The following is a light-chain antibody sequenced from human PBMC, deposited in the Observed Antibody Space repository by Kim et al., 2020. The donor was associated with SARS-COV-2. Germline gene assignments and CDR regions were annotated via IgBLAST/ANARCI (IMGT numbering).Light chain of an antibody. J-gene: IGLJ1*01. Sequence: QAVLTQPPSVSGAPGQTVTISCTGNSSNIGAGFHVHWYQPVPGTAPRLLISYDNNRPSGVPERFSASKSGTSASLAITGLQAEDEGDYYCQSYDRSLRTSYVFGGGTKVTVL. CDR3: QSYDRSLRTSYV. CDR1: SSNIGAGFH. CDR2: YDN. V-gene: IGLV1-40*01.